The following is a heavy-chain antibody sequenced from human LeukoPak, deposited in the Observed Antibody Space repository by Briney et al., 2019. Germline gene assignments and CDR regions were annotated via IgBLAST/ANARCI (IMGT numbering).Heavy chain of an antibody. D-gene: IGHD3-10*01. Sequence: SVKVSCKASGGTFSSYAISWVRQAPGQGLEWMGGIIPIFGTANYAQKFQGRVTITTDESTSTAYMEVSSLRSEDTAVYYCAGSRDYYGSGSYLEYFQHWGQGTLVTVSS. V-gene: IGHV1-69*05. CDR3: AGSRDYYGSGSYLEYFQH. CDR1: GGTFSSYA. CDR2: IIPIFGTA. J-gene: IGHJ1*01.